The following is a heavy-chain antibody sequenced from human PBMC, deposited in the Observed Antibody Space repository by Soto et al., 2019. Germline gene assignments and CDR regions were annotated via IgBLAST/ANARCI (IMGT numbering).Heavy chain of an antibody. V-gene: IGHV1-3*01. CDR2: INAGNGNT. D-gene: IGHD6-13*01. J-gene: IGHJ5*02. CDR1: GYTFTSYA. Sequence: ASVKVSCKASGYTFTSYAMHWVRQAPGQRLEWMGWINAGNGNTKYSQKFQGRVTITRDTSASTAYMELSSLRSEDTAVYYCARDSREYSSSWYKAADWFDPWGKGTLVTVSS. CDR3: ARDSREYSSSWYKAADWFDP.